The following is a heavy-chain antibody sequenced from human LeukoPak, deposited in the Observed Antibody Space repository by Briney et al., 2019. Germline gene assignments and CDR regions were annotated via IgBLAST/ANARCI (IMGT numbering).Heavy chain of an antibody. D-gene: IGHD4-11*01. Sequence: ASETLSLTCTVSGGSISSYYGSWIRQPPGKGLEWIGYIYYSGSTNYNPSLKSRVTISVDTSKNKFSLKLSSVTAEDTAVYYCARHDYSNNPTDYWGQGTLVTVSS. CDR1: GGSISSYY. J-gene: IGHJ4*02. V-gene: IGHV4-59*08. CDR3: ARHDYSNNPTDY. CDR2: IYYSGST.